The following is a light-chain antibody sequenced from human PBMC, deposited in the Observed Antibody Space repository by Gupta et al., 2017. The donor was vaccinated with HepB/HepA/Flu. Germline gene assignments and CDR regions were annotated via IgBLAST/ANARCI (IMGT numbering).Light chain of an antibody. Sequence: QSALTQPRSVSGSPGQSVTIARTGNSSDVGGYNYVSWYQQHPGKAPKLMIYDVSKRPSGVPDRFSGSKSGNTASLTISGLQAEDEADYYCCSYAGSYTFVFGTGTKVTVL. CDR1: SSDVGGYNY. V-gene: IGLV2-11*01. CDR2: DVS. CDR3: CSYAGSYTFV. J-gene: IGLJ1*01.